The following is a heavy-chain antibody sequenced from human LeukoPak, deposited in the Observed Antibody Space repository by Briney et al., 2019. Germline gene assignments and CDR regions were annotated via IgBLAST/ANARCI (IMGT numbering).Heavy chain of an antibody. CDR2: IYYSGST. Sequence: SETLSLTCTVSGGSISSYYWSWIRQPPGKGLEWIGYIYYSGSTNYNPSLKSRVTISVDTSKNQFSLKLSSVTAADTAVYYCARLPWGFPPWFDPWGQGTLVTVSP. V-gene: IGHV4-59*01. D-gene: IGHD3-16*01. J-gene: IGHJ5*02. CDR3: ARLPWGFPPWFDP. CDR1: GGSISSYY.